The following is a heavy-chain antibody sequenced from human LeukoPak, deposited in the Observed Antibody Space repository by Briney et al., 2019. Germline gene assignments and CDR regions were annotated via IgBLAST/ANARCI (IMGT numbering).Heavy chain of an antibody. V-gene: IGHV4-34*01. D-gene: IGHD1-26*01. CDR3: SRGSDTYKSGVD. CDR2: IHPSGST. J-gene: IGHJ4*02. CDR1: GGSFSGYY. Sequence: SETLSLTCVVYGGSFSGYYWSWIRQPPGKGLEWIGEIHPSGSTNYNPSLKSRVTISVDTSKNQFSLKLSSVTAADTAVYFCSRGSDTYKSGVDWGQGALVTVSS.